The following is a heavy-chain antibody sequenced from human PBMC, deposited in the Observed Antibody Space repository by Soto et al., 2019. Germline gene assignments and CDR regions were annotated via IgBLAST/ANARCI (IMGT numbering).Heavy chain of an antibody. CDR2: ISGSGGST. J-gene: IGHJ3*02. Sequence: GGSLRLSCADSGFTFSSYAMSWVRQAPGEGLEWVSAISGSGGSTYYADSMKGRFTISRDNSQNPVYLQMNSLRAEDTAVYYCAKFGRRGWNDAFDIWGQGTMVTVSS. CDR3: AKFGRRGWNDAFDI. V-gene: IGHV3-23*01. D-gene: IGHD6-19*01. CDR1: GFTFSSYA.